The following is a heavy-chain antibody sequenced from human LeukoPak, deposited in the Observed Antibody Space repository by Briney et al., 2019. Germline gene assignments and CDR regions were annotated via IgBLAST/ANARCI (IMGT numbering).Heavy chain of an antibody. V-gene: IGHV4-39*01. CDR2: IYYSGST. J-gene: IGHJ6*02. D-gene: IGHD3-3*01. Sequence: SETLSLTCTVSGGSISSYYWGWVRQPPGKGLEWIGSIYYSGSTYYNPSLKSRITISVATSKNQSSLQLSSVTAADTAVYYCARSRLRFLEWLPPTDYYGMDVWGQGTTVTVSS. CDR3: ARSRLRFLEWLPPTDYYGMDV. CDR1: GGSISSYY.